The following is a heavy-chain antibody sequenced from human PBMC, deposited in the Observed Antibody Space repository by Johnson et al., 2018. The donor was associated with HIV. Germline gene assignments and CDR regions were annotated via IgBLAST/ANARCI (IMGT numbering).Heavy chain of an antibody. Sequence: QVQLVESVGGVVQPGRSLRLSCAASGFTFSSYAMHWVRQAPGKGLEWVAVISYDGSNKYYADSVKGRFTISRDNSKNTLYLQMNSLRAEDTAVYYCARDSREMATKSEDAFDIWGQGTMVTVSS. CDR1: GFTFSSYA. CDR2: ISYDGSNK. CDR3: ARDSREMATKSEDAFDI. D-gene: IGHD5-24*01. J-gene: IGHJ3*02. V-gene: IGHV3-30-3*01.